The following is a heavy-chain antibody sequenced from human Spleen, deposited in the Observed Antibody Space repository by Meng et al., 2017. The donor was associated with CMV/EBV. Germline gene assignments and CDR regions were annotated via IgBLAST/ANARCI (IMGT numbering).Heavy chain of an antibody. CDR3: AKDSAWEEAGG. J-gene: IGHJ4*02. Sequence: GESLKISCAASGFTFSSYAMHWVRQAPGKGLEWVAVISYDGSNKYYADSVKGRFTISRDNSKNTLYLQMNSLRADDTAVYYCAKDSAWEEAGGWGQGTLVTVSS. CDR1: GFTFSSYA. D-gene: IGHD1-26*01. CDR2: ISYDGSNK. V-gene: IGHV3-30*04.